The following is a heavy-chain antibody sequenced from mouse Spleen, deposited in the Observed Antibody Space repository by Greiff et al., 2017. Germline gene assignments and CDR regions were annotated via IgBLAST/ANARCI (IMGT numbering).Heavy chain of an antibody. CDR1: GYSITSGYD. V-gene: IGHV3-1*01. J-gene: IGHJ3*01. CDR2: ISYSGST. D-gene: IGHD2-14*01. CDR3: ARGEYRYEAWFAY. Sequence: EVKVVESGPGMVKPSQSLSLTCTVTGYSITSGYDWHWIRHFPGNKLEWMGYISYSGSTNYNPSLKSRISITHDTSKNHFFLKLNSVTTEDTDTYDCARGEYRYEAWFAYWGQGTLVTVSA.